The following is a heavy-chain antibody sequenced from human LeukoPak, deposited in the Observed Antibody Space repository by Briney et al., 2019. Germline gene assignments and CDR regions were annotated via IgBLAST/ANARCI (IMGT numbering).Heavy chain of an antibody. J-gene: IGHJ3*02. Sequence: SEALSLTCTVSGGSISSYYWSWIRQPPGKGLEWTGYIYYSGSTNYNPSLKSRVTISVDTSKNQFSLKLSSVTAADTAVYYCAREGGLKAFDIWGQGTMVTVSS. CDR1: GGSISSYY. CDR3: AREGGLKAFDI. V-gene: IGHV4-59*12. CDR2: IYYSGST. D-gene: IGHD3/OR15-3a*01.